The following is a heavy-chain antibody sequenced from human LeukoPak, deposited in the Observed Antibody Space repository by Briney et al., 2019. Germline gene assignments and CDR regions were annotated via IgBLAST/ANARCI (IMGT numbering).Heavy chain of an antibody. CDR3: ARGLLRPWFDP. V-gene: IGHV4-31*03. Sequence: SETLSLTCTVSGGSISSGGYYWSWIRQHPGKGLEWIGYIYYSGSTYYNPSLKSRVTISVDTSKNQFSLKLSSVTVADTAVYYCARGLLRPWFDPWGQGTLVTVSS. J-gene: IGHJ5*02. CDR2: IYYSGST. D-gene: IGHD3-16*01. CDR1: GGSISSGGYY.